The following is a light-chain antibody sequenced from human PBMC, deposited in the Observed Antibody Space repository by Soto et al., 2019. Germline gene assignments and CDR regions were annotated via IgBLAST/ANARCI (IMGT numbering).Light chain of an antibody. Sequence: EIVMTQSPATLSVSPGERATRSCRASQSVSSNLAWYQQKPGQAPRLLIYGASTRATGIPARFSGSGSGTEFTLTISSLQSEDFAVYYCQQYNNWPPCTVGQGTKLEIK. CDR1: QSVSSN. J-gene: IGKJ2*02. CDR3: QQYNNWPPCT. CDR2: GAS. V-gene: IGKV3-15*01.